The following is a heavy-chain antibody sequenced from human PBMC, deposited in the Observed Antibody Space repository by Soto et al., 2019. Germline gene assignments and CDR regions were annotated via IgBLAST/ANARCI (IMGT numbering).Heavy chain of an antibody. CDR2: IWYDGSNK. D-gene: IGHD3-3*01. Sequence: QVQLVESGGGVVQPGRSLRLSCAASGFTFSSYGMHWVRQAPGKGLEWVAGIWYDGSNKYYADSVKGRFTISRDNSKNTLYLQMNSLRAEDTAVYYCARARYDFWSGSPNDAFDIWGQGTMVTVSS. J-gene: IGHJ3*02. V-gene: IGHV3-33*01. CDR1: GFTFSSYG. CDR3: ARARYDFWSGSPNDAFDI.